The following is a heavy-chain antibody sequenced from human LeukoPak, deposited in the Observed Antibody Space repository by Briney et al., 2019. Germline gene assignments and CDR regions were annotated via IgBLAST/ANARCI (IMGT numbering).Heavy chain of an antibody. V-gene: IGHV3-9*01. J-gene: IGHJ4*02. CDR3: AKATTYYYDSSGDY. CDR2: ISWNSGSI. D-gene: IGHD3-22*01. CDR1: GFTVSSNY. Sequence: GGSLRLSCAASGFTVSSNYMSWVRQAPGKGLEWVSGISWNSGSIGYADSVKGRFTISRDNAKNSLYLQMNSLRAEDTALYYCAKATTYYYDSSGDYWGQGTLVTVSS.